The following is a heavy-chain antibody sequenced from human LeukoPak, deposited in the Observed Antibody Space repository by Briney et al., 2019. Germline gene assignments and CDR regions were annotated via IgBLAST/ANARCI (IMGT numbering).Heavy chain of an antibody. CDR3: ARAARPYYYYYGMDV. D-gene: IGHD6-6*01. J-gene: IGHJ6*02. CDR1: AHTFTNYG. V-gene: IGHV1-8*02. CDR2: MNPNSGNT. Sequence: ASVTVSSKASAHTFTNYGSNWVRQATGQGLEWLGWMNPNSGNTGYAQKFQGRVTMTRNTSIITAYMELSSLRSEDTAVYYCARAARPYYYYYGMDVWGQGTTVTVSS.